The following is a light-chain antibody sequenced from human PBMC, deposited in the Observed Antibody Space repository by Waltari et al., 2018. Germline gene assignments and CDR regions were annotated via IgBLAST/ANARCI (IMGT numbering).Light chain of an antibody. J-gene: IGKJ5*01. CDR3: QQYNTGPPIT. CDR1: QSLSDN. CDR2: GAS. V-gene: IGKV3-15*01. Sequence: EIVMTQSPATLSVSPGERATLSCRASQSLSDNLAWYQQKPGQAPRLLIYGASTRATGIPARFSGSGSGTDFTLTISSLQSEDFAIYYCQQYNTGPPITFGQGTRVEIK.